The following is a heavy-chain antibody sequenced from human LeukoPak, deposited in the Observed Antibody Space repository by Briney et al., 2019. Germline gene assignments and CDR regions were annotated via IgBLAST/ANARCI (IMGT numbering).Heavy chain of an antibody. CDR1: GFTFSSYS. V-gene: IGHV3-21*01. D-gene: IGHD5-18*01. CDR3: ARDRVDTAMPDFDY. J-gene: IGHJ4*02. CDR2: ISSSSSYI. Sequence: GGSLRLSCAASGFTFSSYSMNWVRQAPGKGLEWVSSISSSSSYIYYADSVKGRFTISRDNAKNSLYLQMNSLRAEDTAVYYCARDRVDTAMPDFDYWGQGTLVTVSS.